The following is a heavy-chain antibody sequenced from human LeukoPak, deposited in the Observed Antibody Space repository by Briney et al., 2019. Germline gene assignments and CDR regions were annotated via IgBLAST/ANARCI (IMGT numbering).Heavy chain of an antibody. CDR2: VYYSGSA. J-gene: IGHJ4*02. V-gene: IGHV4-39*01. D-gene: IGHD3-10*01. CDR3: ARRRLIGELVDY. Sequence: RPSETLSLTCAVSGGSISSNSYYWGWIRQPPGKGLEWIGSVYYSGSAYYNPSLKSRVTISVDTSKDQFSLKLSSVTAADTAVYYCARRRLIGELVDYWGQGTLVTVSS. CDR1: GGSISSNSYY.